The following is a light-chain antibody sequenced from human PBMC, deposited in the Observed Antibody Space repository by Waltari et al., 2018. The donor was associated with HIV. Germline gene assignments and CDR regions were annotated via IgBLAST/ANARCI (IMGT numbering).Light chain of an antibody. CDR2: EVS. Sequence: QSAMTQPPSASGSPGQSVTISCTGTNRAVGGYNAVSWYQQHPGKAPKRMIYEVSKRPSGVPDRFSGSKSGNTASLTVSGLQAEDEAEYYCSSYTGSNNLVVFGGGTKLTVL. J-gene: IGLJ3*02. V-gene: IGLV2-8*01. CDR3: SSYTGSNNLVV. CDR1: NRAVGGYNA.